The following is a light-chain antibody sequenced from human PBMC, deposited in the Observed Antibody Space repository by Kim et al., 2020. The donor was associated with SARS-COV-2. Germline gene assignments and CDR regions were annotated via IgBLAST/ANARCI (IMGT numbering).Light chain of an antibody. J-gene: IGLJ3*02. V-gene: IGLV3-21*04. CDR3: QVWDSSSDHPKWV. CDR2: YDS. CDR1: NIGSKS. Sequence: YELTQPPSVSVAPGKTARITCGGNNIGSKSVHWYQQKPGQAPVLVIYYDSDRPSGIPERFSGSNSGNTATLTISRVEAGDEADYYCQVWDSSSDHPKWV.